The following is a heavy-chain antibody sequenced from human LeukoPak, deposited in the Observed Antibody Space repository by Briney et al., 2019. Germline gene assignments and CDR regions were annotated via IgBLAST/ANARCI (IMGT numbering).Heavy chain of an antibody. Sequence: GASVKVSCKASGGTFSSYAISWVRQAPGQGLEWMGRIIPILGIANYAQKFQGRVTITADKSTSTAYMELSSLRSEDTAVYYCAISPRGNGGNWAGYYYYGMDVWGQGTTVTVSS. CDR1: GGTFSSYA. V-gene: IGHV1-69*04. J-gene: IGHJ6*02. CDR2: IIPILGIA. CDR3: AISPRGNGGNWAGYYYYGMDV. D-gene: IGHD4-23*01.